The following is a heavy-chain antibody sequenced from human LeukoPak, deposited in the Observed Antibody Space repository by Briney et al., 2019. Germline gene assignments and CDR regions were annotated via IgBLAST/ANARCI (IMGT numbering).Heavy chain of an antibody. CDR2: IYYSGST. CDR1: GGSISSYY. CDR3: ARALRGLPHFDY. V-gene: IGHV4-59*01. J-gene: IGHJ4*02. Sequence: SETLSLTCTVSGGSISSYYWSWIRQPPGKGLEWIGYIYYSGSTNYNPSLKSRVTISVDTSKNQFSLKLSSVTAADTAVYYCARALRGLPHFDYWGQGTLVTVYS. D-gene: IGHD3-10*01.